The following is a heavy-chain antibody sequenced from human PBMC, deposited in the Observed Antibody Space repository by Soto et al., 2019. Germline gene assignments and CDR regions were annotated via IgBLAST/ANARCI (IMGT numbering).Heavy chain of an antibody. J-gene: IGHJ4*02. CDR3: ASYSSSWDYFDY. CDR1: GGSISSYY. CDR2: IYYSGST. D-gene: IGHD6-13*01. V-gene: IGHV4-59*08. Sequence: SETLSLTCTVSGGSISSYYWSWIRQPPGKGLEWIGYIYYSGSTNYNPSLKSRVTISVDTSKNQFSLKLSSVTAADTAVYYCASYSSSWDYFDYWGQGTLVTVSS.